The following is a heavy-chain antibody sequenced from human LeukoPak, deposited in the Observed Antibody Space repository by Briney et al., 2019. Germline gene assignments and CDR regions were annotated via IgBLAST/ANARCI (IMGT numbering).Heavy chain of an antibody. V-gene: IGHV3-23*01. Sequence: GGSLTLSCTASGFTFCSYGMIWVRQTPGKGLEWVSNISTSGGGTVYAVSVKGRVTISRDNSKNTLYLQVNSLRAEDTAVYSCAKNLMGSGAYAWYFDLWGRGTLVTVSS. CDR2: ISTSGGGT. D-gene: IGHD1-26*01. J-gene: IGHJ2*01. CDR3: AKNLMGSGAYAWYFDL. CDR1: GFTFCSYG.